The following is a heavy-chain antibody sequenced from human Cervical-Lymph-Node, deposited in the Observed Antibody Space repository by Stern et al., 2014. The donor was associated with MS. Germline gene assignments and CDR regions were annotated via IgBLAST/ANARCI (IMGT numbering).Heavy chain of an antibody. Sequence: HLVQSGPDLNNPPPSLKLSCNASGYTLPTYAITWVRHAPRQGLDLIAWISAYNGNTNYAQKLEGRVTMTTDTSTSTAYMELRSLRSDDTAVYYCARGLLGSENAFDIWGQGTMVTVSS. CDR1: GYTLPTYA. V-gene: IGHV1-18*04. J-gene: IGHJ3*02. D-gene: IGHD2-15*01. CDR2: ISAYNGNT. CDR3: ARGLLGSENAFDI.